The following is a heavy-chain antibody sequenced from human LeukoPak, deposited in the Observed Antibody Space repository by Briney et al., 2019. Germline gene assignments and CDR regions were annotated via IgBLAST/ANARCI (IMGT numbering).Heavy chain of an antibody. V-gene: IGHV4-39*01. J-gene: IGHJ4*02. CDR2: IYYSGST. CDR1: GGSISSSIYY. CDR3: ARQLWLFGYFDY. D-gene: IGHD5-18*01. Sequence: SETLSLTCTVSGGSISSSIYYWGWIRQPPGKGLEWIGSIYYSGSTYYNPSLKSRVTISVDTSKNQFSLKLSSVTAADTAVYYCARQLWLFGYFDYWGQGTLVTVSS.